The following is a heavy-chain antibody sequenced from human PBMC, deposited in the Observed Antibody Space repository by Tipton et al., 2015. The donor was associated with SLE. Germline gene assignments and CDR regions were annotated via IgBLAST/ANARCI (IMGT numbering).Heavy chain of an antibody. CDR1: GYSINNGFY. CDR2: INHSGNT. CDR3: ARYIVVVRYFDY. J-gene: IGHJ4*02. Sequence: TLSLTCTVSGYSINNGFYWGWIRQPPGKGLEWIGIINHSGNTNYNPSLKSRVTISVDTSKNQFSLKLSSVTAADTAVYYCARYIVVVRYFDYWGQGTLVTVSS. D-gene: IGHD2-21*01. V-gene: IGHV4-38-2*02.